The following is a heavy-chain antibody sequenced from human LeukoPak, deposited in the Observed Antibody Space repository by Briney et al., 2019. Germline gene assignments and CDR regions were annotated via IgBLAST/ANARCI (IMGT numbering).Heavy chain of an antibody. D-gene: IGHD2-15*01. J-gene: IGHJ6*03. Sequence: PSETLSLTCTVSGGSISSYYWSWIRQPPGKGLEWIGYIYYSGSTNYNPSLKSRVAISVDTSKNQFSLKLSSVTAADTAVYYCARSVEGYCSGGSCYSYYYYMDVWGKGTTVTVSS. CDR2: IYYSGST. CDR3: ARSVEGYCSGGSCYSYYYYMDV. V-gene: IGHV4-59*01. CDR1: GGSISSYY.